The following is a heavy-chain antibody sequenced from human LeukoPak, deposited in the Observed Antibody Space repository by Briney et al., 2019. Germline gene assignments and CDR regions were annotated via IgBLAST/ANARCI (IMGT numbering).Heavy chain of an antibody. CDR3: ARTYCSGGSCHFDY. D-gene: IGHD2-15*01. V-gene: IGHV4-59*08. Sequence: SETLSLTCTVSGGSISSYYWSWIRQPPGKGLEWIGYIYYTGNTDSNPSLKSRVTISVDTSKNQFSLKLSSVTAADTAVYYCARTYCSGGSCHFDYWGQGTLVTVSS. J-gene: IGHJ4*02. CDR2: IYYTGNT. CDR1: GGSISSYY.